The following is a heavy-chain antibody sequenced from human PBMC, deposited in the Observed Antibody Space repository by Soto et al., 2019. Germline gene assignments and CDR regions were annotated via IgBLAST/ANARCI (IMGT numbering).Heavy chain of an antibody. J-gene: IGHJ5*02. V-gene: IGHV5-51*01. Sequence: PGESLKISCKGSGYSFTSYWIGWVRQMPGKGLEWMGIIYPGDSDTRYSPSFQGQVTISADKSISTAYLQWSSLKASDTAMYYCARHRGAAAGHNWFDPWGQGTLVTVSS. D-gene: IGHD6-13*01. CDR1: GYSFTSYW. CDR2: IYPGDSDT. CDR3: ARHRGAAAGHNWFDP.